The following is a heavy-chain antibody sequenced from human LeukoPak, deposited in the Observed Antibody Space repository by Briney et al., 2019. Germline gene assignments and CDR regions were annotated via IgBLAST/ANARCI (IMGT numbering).Heavy chain of an antibody. V-gene: IGHV3-7*01. Sequence: GGSLRLSCAASGFTFRSYWMSWVRQAPGKGLEWVANIKQDGSEKYYVDSVKGRFTISRDNAKNSLYLQMNSLRAEDTAVYYCARVDYDFWSGYDYWGQGTLVTVSS. CDR2: IKQDGSEK. CDR3: ARVDYDFWSGYDY. CDR1: GFTFRSYW. D-gene: IGHD3-3*01. J-gene: IGHJ4*02.